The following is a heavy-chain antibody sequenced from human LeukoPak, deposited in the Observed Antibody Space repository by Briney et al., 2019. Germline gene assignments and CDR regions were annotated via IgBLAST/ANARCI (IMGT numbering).Heavy chain of an antibody. CDR3: ARSALYTIFGVVIENNWFDP. J-gene: IGHJ5*02. D-gene: IGHD3-3*01. CDR2: INPNSGGT. Sequence: GASVTVSCKASGYTFTGYYMHWVRQAPGQGLEWMGWINPNSGGTNYAQKFQGRVTMTRDTSISTAYMELSRLRSDDTAVYYCARSALYTIFGVVIENNWFDPWGQGTLVTVSS. V-gene: IGHV1-2*02. CDR1: GYTFTGYY.